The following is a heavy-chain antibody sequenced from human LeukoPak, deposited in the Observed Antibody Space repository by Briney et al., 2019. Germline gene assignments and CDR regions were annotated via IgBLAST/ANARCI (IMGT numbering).Heavy chain of an antibody. CDR3: ARVGHYDYVWGSYRYHFDY. Sequence: GGSLRLSCAASGFTLSSYAMSWVRQAPGKGLEWVSATSSSDAGTYYADSVRGRFTISRDNSKNTLYLQMNSLRAEDTAVYYCARVGHYDYVWGSYRYHFDYWGQGTLVTVSS. CDR2: TSSSDAGT. CDR1: GFTLSSYA. J-gene: IGHJ4*02. D-gene: IGHD3-16*02. V-gene: IGHV3-23*01.